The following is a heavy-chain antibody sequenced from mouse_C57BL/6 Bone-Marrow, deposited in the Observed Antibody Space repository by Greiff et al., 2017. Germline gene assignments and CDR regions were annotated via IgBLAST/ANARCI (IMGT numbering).Heavy chain of an antibody. CDR1: GFNIKDYY. CDR2: IDPEDGET. J-gene: IGHJ1*03. Sequence: VQLKQSGAELVKPGASVKLSCTASGFNIKDYYMHWVKQRTEQGLEWIGRIDPEDGETKYAPKFQGKATITADTSSNPAYLQLSSLTSEDTAVYYCASLHLLRRYFDVWGTGTTVTVSS. D-gene: IGHD1-2*01. CDR3: ASLHLLRRYFDV. V-gene: IGHV14-2*01.